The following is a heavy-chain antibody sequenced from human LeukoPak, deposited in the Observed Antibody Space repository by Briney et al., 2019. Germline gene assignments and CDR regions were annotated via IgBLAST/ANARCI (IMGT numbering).Heavy chain of an antibody. CDR3: AKGIYSSGWSYFDY. V-gene: IGHV3-23*01. D-gene: IGHD6-19*01. Sequence: PGGSLRLSCAASGFTFSNSAMSWVRQAPGKGLEWVSTLSGSGITTYYADSVKGRSTISRDNSTNTLYLQMNSLRAEDTAVYYCAKGIYSSGWSYFDYWGHGTLVTVSS. J-gene: IGHJ4*01. CDR2: LSGSGITT. CDR1: GFTFSNSA.